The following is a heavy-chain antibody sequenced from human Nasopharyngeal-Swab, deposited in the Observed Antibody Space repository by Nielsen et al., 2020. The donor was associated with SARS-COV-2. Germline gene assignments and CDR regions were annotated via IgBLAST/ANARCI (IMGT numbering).Heavy chain of an antibody. V-gene: IGHV3-48*01. CDR1: GFTLSSYT. CDR3: ARADSGWFDP. Sequence: GESLKISCAASGFTLSSYTMNWVRQAPGKGLEWIAYISSSGNIYYADSVKGRFTISRENAKNSLYLQMNSLRAEDTAVYYCARADSGWFDPWGQETLVTVSS. CDR2: ISSSGNI. D-gene: IGHD3-10*01. J-gene: IGHJ5*02.